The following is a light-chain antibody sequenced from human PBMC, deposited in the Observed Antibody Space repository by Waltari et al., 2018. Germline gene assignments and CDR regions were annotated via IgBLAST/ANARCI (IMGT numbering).Light chain of an antibody. CDR2: AAS. J-gene: IGKJ2*01. CDR1: QSISNY. V-gene: IGKV1-39*01. Sequence: DIQMTQSPSSLSASVGDRVTITCQASQSISNYLNWYQQKPGKAPKLLIYAASNLQSGVPSRFSGSGSGTDFTLTISSLQPEDFATYYCQQNYSTPYTFGQGTKLEIK. CDR3: QQNYSTPYT.